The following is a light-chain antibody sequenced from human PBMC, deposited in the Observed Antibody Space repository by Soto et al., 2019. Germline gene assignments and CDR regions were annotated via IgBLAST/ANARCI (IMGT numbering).Light chain of an antibody. CDR1: QSISNH. CDR3: KQSLTMPIT. Sequence: DIQMTQSPSSLSASVEDRVIITCRASQSISNHLNWYQQKPGKAPKLLIFAASSLQRGVPSRFSGSGSRTEFTLTIADLQPDDFGTYYCKQSLTMPITFGHGTRLEIK. J-gene: IGKJ5*01. CDR2: AAS. V-gene: IGKV1-39*01.